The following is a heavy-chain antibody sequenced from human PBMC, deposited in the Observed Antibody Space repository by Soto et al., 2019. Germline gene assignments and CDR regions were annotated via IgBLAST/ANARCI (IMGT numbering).Heavy chain of an antibody. Sequence: QVQLVESGGGVVQPGRSLRLSCADSGFTFSSYAMHWVRQAPGKGLEWVAVISYDGSNKYYADSVKGRFTISRDNSKNTLYLQMNSLRAEDTAVYYCARAGVVVGAPFDYWGQGTLVTVSS. D-gene: IGHD1-26*01. CDR3: ARAGVVVGAPFDY. CDR2: ISYDGSNK. V-gene: IGHV3-30-3*01. J-gene: IGHJ4*02. CDR1: GFTFSSYA.